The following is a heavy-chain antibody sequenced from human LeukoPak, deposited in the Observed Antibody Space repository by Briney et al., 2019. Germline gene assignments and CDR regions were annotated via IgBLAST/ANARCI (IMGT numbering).Heavy chain of an antibody. V-gene: IGHV3-21*01. Sequence: PGGSLRLSCAASGFTFSSYSMNWFRQAPTKGLEWVSSISSSSSYIYYADSVKGRFTISRDNAKNSLYLQMNSLRAEDTAVYYCARGGQPYYYYYMDVWGKGTTVTVSS. CDR2: ISSSSSYI. J-gene: IGHJ6*03. CDR3: ARGGQPYYYYYMDV. CDR1: GFTFSSYS.